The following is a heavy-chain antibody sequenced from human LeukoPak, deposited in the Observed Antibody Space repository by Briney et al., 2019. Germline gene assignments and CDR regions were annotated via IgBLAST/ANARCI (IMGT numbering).Heavy chain of an antibody. V-gene: IGHV4-38-2*02. Sequence: PSETLSLTCNVSNYSISRGYFWGWVRQPPGKGLEWIGSIFHSGSTYYNPSLKSRVTISVDTSKNQFSLKLSSVTAADTAVYYCARFGRGALDYWGQGTLVTVSS. CDR1: NYSISRGYF. CDR2: IFHSGST. CDR3: ARFGRGALDY. D-gene: IGHD3-10*01. J-gene: IGHJ4*02.